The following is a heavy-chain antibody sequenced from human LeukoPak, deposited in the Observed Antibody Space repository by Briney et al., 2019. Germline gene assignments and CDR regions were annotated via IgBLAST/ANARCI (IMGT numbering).Heavy chain of an antibody. CDR2: IIPILRTA. CDR1: VGTFSSYA. CDR3: ARGYLQYLYFDY. V-gene: IGHV1-69*13. J-gene: IGHJ4*02. D-gene: IGHD4-11*01. Sequence: SVKVSCKASVGTFSSYAISWVRQAPGQGLEWMRGIIPILRTANYAQKFQGRVTITADESTRTAYMELSSLRSEDTAVYYCARGYLQYLYFDYWGQGTLVTVSS.